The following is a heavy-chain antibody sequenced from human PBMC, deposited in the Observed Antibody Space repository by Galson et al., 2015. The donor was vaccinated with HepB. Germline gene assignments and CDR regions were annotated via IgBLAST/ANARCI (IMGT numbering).Heavy chain of an antibody. CDR2: ITTSSNHI. V-gene: IGHV3-21*01. J-gene: IGHJ6*02. CDR1: GLTFSSYM. CDR3: ARESQYDDRGYTPDGMDV. Sequence: SLRLSCAGSGLTFSSYMMNWVRQAPGKGLEWVSSITTSSNHIYYADSVKGRFTISRDNAENSLFLQMNSLRAEDTAVYYCARESQYDDRGYTPDGMDVWGQGTTVTVSS. D-gene: IGHD3-22*01.